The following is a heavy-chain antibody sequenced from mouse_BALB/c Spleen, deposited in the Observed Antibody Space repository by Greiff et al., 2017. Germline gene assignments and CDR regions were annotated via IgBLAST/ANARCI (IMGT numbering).Heavy chain of an antibody. CDR2: IYPGSGST. V-gene: IGHV1S22*01. J-gene: IGHJ2*01. CDR1: GYTFTSYW. CDR3: IREGSTSDY. Sequence: LQQPGSELVRPGASVKLSCKASGYTFTSYWMRWVKQRHGQGLEWIGNIYPGSGSTNYDEKFKSKGTLTVDTSSSTAYMHISSLTSEESAVYNSIREGSTSDYWGEGTPLTVSS.